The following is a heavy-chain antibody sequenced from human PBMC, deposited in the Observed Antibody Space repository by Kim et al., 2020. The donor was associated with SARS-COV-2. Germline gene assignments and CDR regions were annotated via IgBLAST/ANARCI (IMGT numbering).Heavy chain of an antibody. J-gene: IGHJ4*01. V-gene: IGHV4-39*02. CDR2: ISFGGRT. CDR3: ARGYCSGGGCSRFDY. D-gene: IGHD2-15*01. CDR1: GGSFTTSSYS. Sequence: SETLSLTCSVSGGSFTTSSYSWGWVRQSPGKGLEWIGSISFGGRTYYNPSLRSRVSFSLDTSMDQFSLTLNAVTAADTAMYYCARGYCSGGGCSRFDYWGQEPWSPSPQ.